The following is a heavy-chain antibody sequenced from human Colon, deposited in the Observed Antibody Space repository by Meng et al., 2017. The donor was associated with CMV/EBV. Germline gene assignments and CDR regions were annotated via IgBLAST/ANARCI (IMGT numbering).Heavy chain of an antibody. J-gene: IGHJ6*02. Sequence: SLKISCVASGFSFDDYAMHWVRQVPGKGLEWVSNVNWGGDKIGYADSVKGRFTISRDNAKNSLYLQMDSLRAADTAVYYCAKDRTVGGYTFGLDVWGQGTMVTVSS. CDR1: GFSFDDYA. CDR3: AKDRTVGGYTFGLDV. CDR2: VNWGGDKI. V-gene: IGHV3-9*01. D-gene: IGHD5-12*01.